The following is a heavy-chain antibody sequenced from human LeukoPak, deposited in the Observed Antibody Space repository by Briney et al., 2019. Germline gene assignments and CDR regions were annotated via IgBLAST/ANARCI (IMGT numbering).Heavy chain of an antibody. Sequence: GGSLRLSCAASGFTFSSYWMSWVRQAPGKGLEWVANIKQDGSEKYYVDSVKGRFTISRDNAKNSLYLQMNSLRAEDTAVYYCARDLGISSWVIWDYWGQGTLVTVSS. CDR3: ARDLGISSWVIWDY. CDR2: IKQDGSEK. CDR1: GFTFSSYW. D-gene: IGHD6-13*01. V-gene: IGHV3-7*01. J-gene: IGHJ4*02.